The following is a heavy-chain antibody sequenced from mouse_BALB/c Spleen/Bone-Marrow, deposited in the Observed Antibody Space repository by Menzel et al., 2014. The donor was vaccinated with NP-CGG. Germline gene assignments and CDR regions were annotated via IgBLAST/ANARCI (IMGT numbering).Heavy chain of an antibody. Sequence: VQLQQSGAELVEPGASVKLSCTASGFNIKDTYMHWVKQRPEQGLEWIGRIDPANGNTKYDPKFQGKATITADTSSNTAYLQLSSLTPEDTAVYYCARYDYGVYFDYWGQGTTLTVSS. D-gene: IGHD2-4*01. CDR2: IDPANGNT. J-gene: IGHJ2*01. CDR3: ARYDYGVYFDY. CDR1: GFNIKDTY. V-gene: IGHV14-3*02.